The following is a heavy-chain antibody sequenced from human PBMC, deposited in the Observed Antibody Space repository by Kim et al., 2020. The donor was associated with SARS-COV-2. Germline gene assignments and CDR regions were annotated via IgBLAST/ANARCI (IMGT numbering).Heavy chain of an antibody. D-gene: IGHD3-10*01. Sequence: GGSLRLSCAASGFTFTSYTMNWVRQAPGKGLEWVSSISSSSRDIYYADSVRGRFTISRDNAKTSLYLQMNSLRAEDTAVYYCARDRRTFYGSGSTYYYGVDVWGQGTTVTVSS. J-gene: IGHJ6*02. CDR3: ARDRRTFYGSGSTYYYGVDV. CDR1: GFTFTSYT. V-gene: IGHV3-21*01. CDR2: ISSSSRDI.